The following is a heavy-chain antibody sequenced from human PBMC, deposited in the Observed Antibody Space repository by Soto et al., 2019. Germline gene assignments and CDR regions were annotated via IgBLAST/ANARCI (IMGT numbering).Heavy chain of an antibody. J-gene: IGHJ3*02. Sequence: PGGSLRLSCAATGFIFSSYWMSWVRQAPGKGLEWVANIKQDGSEKYYVDSAKVRFTISRDNAKNSLHLQMNSLRAEDTAVYYCARGFNSALDIWGQGTMVTVS. V-gene: IGHV3-7*01. CDR1: GFIFSSYW. CDR2: IKQDGSEK. CDR3: ARGFNSALDI.